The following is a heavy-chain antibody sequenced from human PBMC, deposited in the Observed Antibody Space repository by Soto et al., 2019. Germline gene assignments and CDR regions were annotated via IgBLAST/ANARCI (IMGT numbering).Heavy chain of an antibody. D-gene: IGHD3-9*01. CDR2: IYYSGST. V-gene: IGHV4-31*03. J-gene: IGHJ4*02. CDR1: GGSISSGGYY. Sequence: QVQLQESGPALVKPSQTLSLTCTVSGGSISSGGYYWSWIRQHPGKGLEWIGYIYYSGSTYYNPSLKSRVTISVDTSKNQFSLKLSSVTAADTAVYYCARDAAYYDILTGYHNPTYFDYWGQGTLVTVSS. CDR3: ARDAAYYDILTGYHNPTYFDY.